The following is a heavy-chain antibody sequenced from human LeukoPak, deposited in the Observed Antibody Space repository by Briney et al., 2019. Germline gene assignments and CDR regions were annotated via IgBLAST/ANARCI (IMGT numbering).Heavy chain of an antibody. Sequence: ASVKVSCEASGYTFTGYYMHWVRQAPGQGLEWMGWINPNSGGKNYAQKFQGRVTMTRDTSISTAYMELSRLRSDDTAVYYCASEDSGSQIQHWGQGTLVTVSS. V-gene: IGHV1-2*02. D-gene: IGHD1-26*01. J-gene: IGHJ1*01. CDR3: ASEDSGSQIQH. CDR1: GYTFTGYY. CDR2: INPNSGGK.